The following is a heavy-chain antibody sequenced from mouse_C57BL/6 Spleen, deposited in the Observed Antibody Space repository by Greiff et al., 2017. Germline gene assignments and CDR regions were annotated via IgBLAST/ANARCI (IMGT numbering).Heavy chain of an antibody. Sequence: DVKLVESGGGLVKPGGSLKLSCAASGFTFSSYAMSWVRQTPEKRLEWVATISDGGSYTYYPDNVKGRFTISRDNAKNNLYLQMSHLKSEDTAMYYCAREGQLRLWFAYWGQGTLVTVSA. CDR3: AREGQLRLWFAY. V-gene: IGHV5-4*01. J-gene: IGHJ3*01. CDR2: ISDGGSYT. D-gene: IGHD3-2*02. CDR1: GFTFSSYA.